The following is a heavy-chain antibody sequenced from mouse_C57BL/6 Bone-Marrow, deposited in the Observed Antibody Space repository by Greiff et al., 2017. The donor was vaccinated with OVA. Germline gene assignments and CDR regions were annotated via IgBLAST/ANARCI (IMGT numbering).Heavy chain of an antibody. Sequence: DVKLVESGGGLVKPGGSLKLSCAASGFTFSDYGMHWVRQAPEKGLEWVAYISSGSSTIYYADTVKGRFTNSRDNAKNTLFLQMTSLRSEDTAMYYCARPGRGYDLAWFAYWGQGTLVTVSA. CDR2: ISSGSSTI. V-gene: IGHV5-17*01. D-gene: IGHD2-2*01. CDR3: ARPGRGYDLAWFAY. CDR1: GFTFSDYG. J-gene: IGHJ3*01.